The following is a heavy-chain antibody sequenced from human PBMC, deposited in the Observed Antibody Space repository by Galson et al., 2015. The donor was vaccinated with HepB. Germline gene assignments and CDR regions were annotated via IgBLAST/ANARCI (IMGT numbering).Heavy chain of an antibody. CDR2: TYYRSKWYN. V-gene: IGHV6-1*01. J-gene: IGHJ6*03. CDR3: ARGFSSSWYYYYYHVDV. Sequence: CAISGDSVSSNSATWNWIRQSPSRGLEWLGRTYYRSKWYNDYAVSVKSRISFNPDTSKNQFSLQLNSVPPEDTAVYYCARGFSSSWYYYYYHVDVWGTGPTVTVSS. CDR1: GDSVSSNSAT. D-gene: IGHD6-13*01.